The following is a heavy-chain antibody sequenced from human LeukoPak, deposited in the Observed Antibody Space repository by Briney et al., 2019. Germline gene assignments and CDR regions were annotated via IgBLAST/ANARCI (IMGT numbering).Heavy chain of an antibody. CDR1: GFTFSSYA. CDR2: SGSGGST. CDR3: AKELRGYIYGYDY. Sequence: TGGSLRLSCAASGFTFSSYAMTWVRQAPGKGLEWVSASGSGGSTFYADSVKGRFTISRDNSQNTLYLQMNSLRAEDTAIYYCAKELRGYIYGYDYWGQGTLVTVSS. D-gene: IGHD5-18*01. J-gene: IGHJ4*02. V-gene: IGHV3-23*01.